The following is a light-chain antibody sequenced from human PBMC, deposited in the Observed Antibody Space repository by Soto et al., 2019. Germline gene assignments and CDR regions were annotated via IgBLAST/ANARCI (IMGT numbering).Light chain of an antibody. CDR2: EVT. CDR3: NSYASTSARL. V-gene: IGLV2-14*01. Sequence: QSALTQPASVSGSPGQSITISCTGTSSDVGAFNYVSWYQQHPGKTPKLIIYEVTNRPSGVSNRSSGSKSGNTASLTISGLQAEDEADYYCNSYASTSARLFGGGTELTVL. CDR1: SSDVGAFNY. J-gene: IGLJ3*02.